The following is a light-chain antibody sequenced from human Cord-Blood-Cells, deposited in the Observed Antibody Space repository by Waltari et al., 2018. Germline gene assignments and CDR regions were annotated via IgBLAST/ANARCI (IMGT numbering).Light chain of an antibody. CDR1: SRAVGGFNY. CDR2: EDS. CDR3: RSDAGRNHWV. Sequence: QSALTQPPSASGSPGQSVTISCTGTSRAVGGFNYVSCYQQHPGTAPKLMIYEDSKRPSRVLDRFSGPNPGTTASLPFSGPQAEDEADYYCRSDAGRNHWVFGGGPKLPVL. J-gene: IGLJ2*01. V-gene: IGLV2-8*01.